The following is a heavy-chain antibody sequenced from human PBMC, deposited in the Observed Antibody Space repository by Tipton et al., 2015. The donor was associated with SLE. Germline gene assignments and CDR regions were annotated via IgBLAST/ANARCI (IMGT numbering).Heavy chain of an antibody. CDR2: IYYSGST. V-gene: IGHV4-59*01. CDR1: GGSFSGYY. CDR3: ASAHPSYWYFDL. J-gene: IGHJ2*01. Sequence: TLSLTCAVYGGSFSGYYWSWIRQPPGKGLEWIGYIYYSGSTNYNPSLKSRVTISVDTSKNQFSLKLSSVTAADTAVYYCASAHPSYWYFDLWGRGTLVTVSS.